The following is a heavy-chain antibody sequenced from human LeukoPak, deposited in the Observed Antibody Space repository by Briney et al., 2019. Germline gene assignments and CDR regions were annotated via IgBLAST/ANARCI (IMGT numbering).Heavy chain of an antibody. CDR2: INWNGGST. V-gene: IGHV3-20*04. CDR1: GLTFDDYG. D-gene: IGHD3-10*01. Sequence: GRSLRLSCAASGLTFDDYGMSWVRQDSGKGLEWVSGINWNGGSTGYADSVKGRFTISRDNAKNSLYLRMNRLRAEDTALYFCARDISYYYGSGSFSWGQGTLVTVSS. J-gene: IGHJ4*02. CDR3: ARDISYYYGSGSFS.